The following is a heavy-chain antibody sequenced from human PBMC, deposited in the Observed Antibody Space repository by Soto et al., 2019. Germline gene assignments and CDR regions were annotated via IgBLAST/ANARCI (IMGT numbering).Heavy chain of an antibody. J-gene: IGHJ4*02. CDR1: GFAFSSYG. CDR3: VSDRGYGHASVPYS. D-gene: IGHD5-18*01. V-gene: IGHV3-30*03. CDR2: IAYDGSLQ. Sequence: QAQLVESGGGVVQPGRSLRLSCAASGFAFSSYGMLWVLQAPGTGLVWVAVIAYDGSLQHYADSVKGRFTISRDNSKNMVLLQMSSLRAQDTAVYYCVSDRGYGHASVPYSWGQGTLVSVSS.